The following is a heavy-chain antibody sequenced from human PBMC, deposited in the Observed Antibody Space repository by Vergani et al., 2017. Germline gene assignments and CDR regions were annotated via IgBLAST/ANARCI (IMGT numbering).Heavy chain of an antibody. CDR1: GYSFTSYA. Sequence: QVQLVQSGAEVKKPGASVKVSCKASGYSFTSYAIHWVRQAPGQRLEWMGWINAGNGNTKYSQKLQDRVTITRDTSASTAYMELSSLRSEDTAVYYCARRLGYCSSTSCFGWFDPWGQGTLVTVSS. CDR3: ARRLGYCSSTSCFGWFDP. CDR2: INAGNGNT. D-gene: IGHD2-2*01. V-gene: IGHV1-3*01. J-gene: IGHJ5*02.